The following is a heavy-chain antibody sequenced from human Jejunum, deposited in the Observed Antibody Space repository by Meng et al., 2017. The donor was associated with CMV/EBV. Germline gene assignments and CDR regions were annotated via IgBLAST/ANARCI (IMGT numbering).Heavy chain of an antibody. CDR3: ARGGGDPIRGVLPFDY. Sequence: QLQQLGAGLLKPSETPSPTCGVYGGSFSSYYWSWIRQPPGKGLEWIAEINHSGSTNYNPSLKSRVTISLDTSNSHFSLKLTSVTAADTAVYFCARGGGDPIRGVLPFDYWGQGTLVTVSS. D-gene: IGHD2-21*01. J-gene: IGHJ4*02. V-gene: IGHV4-34*01. CDR1: GGSFSSYY. CDR2: INHSGST.